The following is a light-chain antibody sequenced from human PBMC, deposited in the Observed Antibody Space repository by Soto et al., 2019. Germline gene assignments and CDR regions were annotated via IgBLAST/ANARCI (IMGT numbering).Light chain of an antibody. J-gene: IGLJ3*02. CDR3: AALDDSLRGWV. V-gene: IGLV1-44*01. Sequence: QSVLTQPPSASGTPGQRVTISCSGSSSNIGSNTVNWYQQLPGTAPKLLMYTNNQRPSGVPDRFSGSQSGTSASLAISGLQSEDEADYYCAALDDSLRGWVFVGGTQLTV. CDR1: SSNIGSNT. CDR2: TNN.